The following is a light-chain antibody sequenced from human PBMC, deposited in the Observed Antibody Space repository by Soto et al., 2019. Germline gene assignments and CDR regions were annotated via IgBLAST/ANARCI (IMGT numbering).Light chain of an antibody. Sequence: DIQMTQSPSSLSASVGDRVTITCRASEDISLYLNWYQHKPGKAPKLLIYAASSLQRGVPSRFSGSGSGTDFTFTISSLQPEDFASYFCQQSYTTPTFGQGTKLEIK. J-gene: IGKJ2*01. CDR3: QQSYTTPT. V-gene: IGKV1-39*01. CDR1: EDISLY. CDR2: AAS.